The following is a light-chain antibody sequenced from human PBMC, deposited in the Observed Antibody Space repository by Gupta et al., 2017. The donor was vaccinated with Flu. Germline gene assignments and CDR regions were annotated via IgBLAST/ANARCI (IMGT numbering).Light chain of an antibody. Sequence: GDRVTITCRASQSITTSLAWYQQKPGTAPKVLIYKASSLEGGVPSRFSGSGVGTEFTLTISSLQPDDFATYYFQQYDSYSYTFGQGTKLEIK. V-gene: IGKV1-5*03. CDR2: KAS. J-gene: IGKJ2*01. CDR1: QSITTS. CDR3: QQYDSYSYT.